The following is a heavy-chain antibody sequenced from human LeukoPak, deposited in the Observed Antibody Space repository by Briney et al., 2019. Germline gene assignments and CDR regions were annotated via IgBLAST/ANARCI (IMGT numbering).Heavy chain of an antibody. CDR3: ARKLDYDWFDP. D-gene: IGHD3/OR15-3a*01. V-gene: IGHV1-69*04. CDR2: IIPIFGIA. Sequence: SVKVSCKASGGTFSSYAISWVRQAPGQGLEWMGRIIPIFGIANYAQKFQGRVTITADKSTSTAYMELSSLRSDDTAVYYCARKLDYDWFDPWGQGTLVTVSS. CDR1: GGTFSSYA. J-gene: IGHJ5*02.